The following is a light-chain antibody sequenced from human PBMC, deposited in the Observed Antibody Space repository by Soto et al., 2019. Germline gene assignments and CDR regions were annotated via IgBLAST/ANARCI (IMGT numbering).Light chain of an antibody. J-gene: IGKJ4*01. Sequence: DVQLTQSPSSVFASVGDRITITCRASQGVRNWLAWYQLRPGKAPKLLIYAASSLQGGVPSRFSGSGFGTDFTLTIAGLEAEDFATYFCQQANSFPRTFGGGTRVE. CDR2: AAS. CDR3: QQANSFPRT. V-gene: IGKV1D-12*01. CDR1: QGVRNW.